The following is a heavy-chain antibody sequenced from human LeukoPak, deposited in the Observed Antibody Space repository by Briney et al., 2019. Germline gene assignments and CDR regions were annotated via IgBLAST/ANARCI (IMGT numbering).Heavy chain of an antibody. V-gene: IGHV4-31*03. D-gene: IGHD2-21*02. CDR3: ARDVWYCGGDCYYNYYYYGMDV. Sequence: PSETLSLTCTVSGGSISSGGYYWSWIRQHPEKGLEWIGYIYYTGSTFYNPSLKSRVIISVDTSKNQFSLRLSSVTVADTAVYYCARDVWYCGGDCYYNYYYYGMDVWGQGTTVTVSS. J-gene: IGHJ6*02. CDR1: GGSISSGGYY. CDR2: IYYTGST.